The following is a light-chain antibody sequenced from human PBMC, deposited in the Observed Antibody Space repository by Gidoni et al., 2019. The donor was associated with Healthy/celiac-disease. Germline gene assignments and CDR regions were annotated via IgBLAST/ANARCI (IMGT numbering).Light chain of an antibody. Sequence: TISCTGTSSDVGSYNLVSWYQQHPGKAPKLMIYEASKRPSGVSNRFSGSKSGNTASLTISGLQAEDEADYYCCSYAGFRVFGGGTKLTVL. V-gene: IGLV2-23*01. J-gene: IGLJ2*01. CDR3: CSYAGFRV. CDR1: SSDVGSYNL. CDR2: EAS.